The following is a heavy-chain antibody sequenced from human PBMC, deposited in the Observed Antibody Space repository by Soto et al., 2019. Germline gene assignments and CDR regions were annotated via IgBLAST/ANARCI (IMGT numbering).Heavy chain of an antibody. CDR3: ARDLPDCGGDCYIS. J-gene: IGHJ5*02. CDR2: IIPIFGTA. Sequence: SVKVSCKASGYTFTSYGISWVRQAPGQGLEWMGGIIPIFGTANYAQKFQGRVTITADESTSTAYMELSSLRSEDTAVYYCARDLPDCGGDCYISWGQGTLVTVSS. V-gene: IGHV1-69*13. D-gene: IGHD2-21*02. CDR1: GYTFTSYG.